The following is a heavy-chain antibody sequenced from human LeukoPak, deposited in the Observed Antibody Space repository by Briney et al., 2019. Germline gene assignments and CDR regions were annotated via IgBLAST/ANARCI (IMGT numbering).Heavy chain of an antibody. CDR2: ISSSGSTI. J-gene: IGHJ4*02. CDR3: ARELDWVFDY. CDR1: GFTFSSYE. D-gene: IGHD3-9*01. V-gene: IGHV3-48*03. Sequence: PGGSLRLSCAASGFTFSSYEMNWVRQAPGKGLEWVSYISSSGSTIYYADSVKGRFTISRDNAKNSLYLQMNSLRAEDTAVYYCARELDWVFDYWGQGTLSPSPQ.